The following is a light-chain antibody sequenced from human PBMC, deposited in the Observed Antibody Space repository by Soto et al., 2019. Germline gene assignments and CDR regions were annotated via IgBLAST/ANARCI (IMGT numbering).Light chain of an antibody. CDR1: SSDIGAPNY. CDR3: CAYANTNTPYV. Sequence: QSALTQPRSVSGSPGQSVTVSCTGTSSDIGAPNYVSWYQQHPGKAPKVIISDVSKRPSGVPDRFSGSKSGNTASLTISQLQPDDEADYYCCAYANTNTPYVFGTGTKLTVL. V-gene: IGLV2-11*01. J-gene: IGLJ1*01. CDR2: DVS.